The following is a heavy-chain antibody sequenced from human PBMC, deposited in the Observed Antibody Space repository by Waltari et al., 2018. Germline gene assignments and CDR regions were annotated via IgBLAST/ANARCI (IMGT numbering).Heavy chain of an antibody. V-gene: IGHV1-69*06. CDR3: AREGIMITFGGVIGYFDY. Sequence: QVQLVQSGAEVKKPGASVKVSCKASGYTFTGYYMHWVRQAPGQGLEWMGRVIPSFGTANYAQKFQGRVTITADKSTSTAYMELSSLRSEDTAVYYCAREGIMITFGGVIGYFDYWGQGTLVTVSS. J-gene: IGHJ4*02. D-gene: IGHD3-16*01. CDR2: VIPSFGTA. CDR1: GYTFTGYY.